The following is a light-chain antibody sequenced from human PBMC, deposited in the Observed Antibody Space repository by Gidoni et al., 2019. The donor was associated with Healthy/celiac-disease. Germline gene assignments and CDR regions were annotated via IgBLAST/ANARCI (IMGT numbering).Light chain of an antibody. V-gene: IGKV3-20*01. CDR1: QSVSSSY. Sequence: EIVLTQSPGTLSLSPGERATLSCRASQSVSSSYIAWYQQKPGQAPRLLIYGASSRATGIPDRFSGSGSGTDFTLTISRLEPEDFAVYYCQQYGSSPKRSFGQGTKLEIK. CDR3: QQYGSSPKRS. J-gene: IGKJ2*04. CDR2: GAS.